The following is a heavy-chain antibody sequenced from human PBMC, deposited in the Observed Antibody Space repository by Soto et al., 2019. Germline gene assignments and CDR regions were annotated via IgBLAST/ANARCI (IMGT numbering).Heavy chain of an antibody. Sequence: QVQQVESGGGVVQPGKSLRLSCAASGIAFSGCGMFWVRQTPSKGLEWVAAISSDGSQKYYADSVKGRFTISRDNCKNTLSVQMNCQTTDYTAVYYCANNILRGHWYFDLWGRGTLVTVSS. D-gene: IGHD3-10*01. J-gene: IGHJ2*01. CDR2: ISSDGSQK. CDR3: ANNILRGHWYFDL. CDR1: GIAFSGCG. V-gene: IGHV3-30*18.